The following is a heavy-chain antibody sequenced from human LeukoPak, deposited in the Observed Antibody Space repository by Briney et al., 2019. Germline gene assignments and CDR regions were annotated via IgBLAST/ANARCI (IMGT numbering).Heavy chain of an antibody. CDR3: ARDLTLYCSSTSCYTGAGYYYYYGMDV. CDR1: GYTFTIYG. CDR2: ISAYNGNT. V-gene: IGHV1-18*01. D-gene: IGHD2-2*02. Sequence: ASVTVSFTASGYTFTIYGISWVRQAPGQGPEWMGWISAYNGNTNYAQKLQGRVTMTTDTSTSTAYMELRSLRSDDTAVYYCARDLTLYCSSTSCYTGAGYYYYYGMDVWGQGTTVTVSS. J-gene: IGHJ6*02.